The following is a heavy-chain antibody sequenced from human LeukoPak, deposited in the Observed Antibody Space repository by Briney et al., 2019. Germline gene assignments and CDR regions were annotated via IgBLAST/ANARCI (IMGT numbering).Heavy chain of an antibody. J-gene: IGHJ4*02. CDR2: INPNSGGT. V-gene: IGHV1-2*04. CDR1: GYTFTGYY. CDR3: ARSRYSSGAPTFDY. Sequence: ASMKVSCKASGYTFTGYYMHWVRQAPGQGLEWMGWINPNSGGTNYAQKFQGWVTMTRDTSISTAYMELSRLRSDDTAVYYCARSRYSSGAPTFDYWGQGTLVTVSS. D-gene: IGHD6-19*01.